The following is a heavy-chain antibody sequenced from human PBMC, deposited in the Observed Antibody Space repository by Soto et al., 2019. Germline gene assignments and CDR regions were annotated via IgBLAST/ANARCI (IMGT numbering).Heavy chain of an antibody. J-gene: IGHJ3*02. D-gene: IGHD2-2*02. CDR3: ARVGTCSSTSCYKFWGAFDI. V-gene: IGHV3-7*01. CDR1: GFTFSSYW. Sequence: EVQLVESGGGLVQPGGSLRLSCAASGFTFSSYWMSWVRQAPGKGLEWVANIKQDGREKYYVDSVKGGFTISRDNAKNSLYLQMNSLRAEDTAVYYCARVGTCSSTSCYKFWGAFDIWGQGTMVTVSS. CDR2: IKQDGREK.